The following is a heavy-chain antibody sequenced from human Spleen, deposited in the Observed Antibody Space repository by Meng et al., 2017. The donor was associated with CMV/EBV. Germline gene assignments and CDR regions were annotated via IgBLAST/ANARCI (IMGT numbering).Heavy chain of an antibody. V-gene: IGHV6-1*01. J-gene: IGHJ4*02. Sequence: VKLKQACPELVKSSRTPSLCIAISVDSDSCNSAAGNRFRPTPSRCREWVGRTYYRAKWNNGYAVSVKSRITINPDTSKNQFSLLLNAVTPEDTAMYYCARSGSSGWIDYWGQETLVTVAS. D-gene: IGHD6-19*01. CDR2: TYYRAKWNN. CDR1: VDSDSCNSAA. CDR3: ARSGSSGWIDY.